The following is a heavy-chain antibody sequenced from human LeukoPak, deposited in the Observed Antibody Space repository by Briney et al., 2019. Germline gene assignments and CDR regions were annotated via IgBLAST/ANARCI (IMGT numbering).Heavy chain of an antibody. CDR1: GFTFSSYG. CDR2: IWYDGSNK. D-gene: IGHD6-13*01. CDR3: ARGVAAAGIYYFDY. V-gene: IGHV3-33*01. J-gene: IGHJ4*02. Sequence: ERSLRLSCAASGFTFSSYGMHWVRQAPGKGLEWVAVIWYDGSNKYYADSVKGRFTISRDNSKNTLYLQMNSLRAEDAAVYYCARGVAAAGIYYFDYWGQGTLVTVSS.